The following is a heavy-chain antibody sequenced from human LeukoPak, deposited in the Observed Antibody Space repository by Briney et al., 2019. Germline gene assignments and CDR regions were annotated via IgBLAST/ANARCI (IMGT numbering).Heavy chain of an antibody. CDR1: GFTFSSYW. V-gene: IGHV3-23*01. Sequence: GGSLRLSCAASGFTFSSYWMSWVRQAPGKGLEWVSAISGSGTGTNHADSVKGRFTISRDNSKSTLYLQMNSLRAEDTAVYYCAKAFNLPNWNRTPFDYWGQGTLVTVSS. CDR3: AKAFNLPNWNRTPFDY. D-gene: IGHD1-1*01. J-gene: IGHJ4*02. CDR2: ISGSGTGT.